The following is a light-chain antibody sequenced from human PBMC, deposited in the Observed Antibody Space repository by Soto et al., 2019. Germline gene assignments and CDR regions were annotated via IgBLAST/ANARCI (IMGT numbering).Light chain of an antibody. V-gene: IGKV3-20*01. J-gene: IGKJ5*01. CDR2: GAS. Sequence: IVLTRSPGTLSLSPGERATLSGRAIQSVSNNYLAWYQQKPGQAPRLLIYGASSRATGIPDRFSGSGSGTDFTLTISRLEPEDFAVYYCQQYGSSLITFGQGTRLEIK. CDR3: QQYGSSLIT. CDR1: QSVSNNY.